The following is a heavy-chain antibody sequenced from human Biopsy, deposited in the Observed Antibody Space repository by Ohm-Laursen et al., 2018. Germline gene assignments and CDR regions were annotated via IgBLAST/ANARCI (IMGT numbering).Heavy chain of an antibody. CDR3: ARDDGFYARTSGMDV. CDR2: INSDASYI. J-gene: IGHJ6*02. CDR1: TFTFSSDS. V-gene: IGHV3-21*01. D-gene: IGHD2-8*01. Sequence: SLRLSCSASTFTFSSDSVNWVRQAPGKGLEWVSYINSDASYIYYGVSVRGRFTTSRDNAKNSVYLQMNSLRVEDTAVYYCARDDGFYARTSGMDVWGQGTTVTVSS.